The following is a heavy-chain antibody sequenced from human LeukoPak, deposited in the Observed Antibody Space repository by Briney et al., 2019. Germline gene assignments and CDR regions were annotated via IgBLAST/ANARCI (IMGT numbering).Heavy chain of an antibody. Sequence: PGGSLRLSCAASGFTFSSYWMSWVRQAPGKGLEWVANIKQDGSEKYYVDSVKGRFTISRDNAKNSLYLQMNSLRAEDTAVYYCARDGSFYSNYEYYFDYWGQGTLVTVSS. CDR1: GFTFSSYW. CDR2: IKQDGSEK. J-gene: IGHJ4*02. CDR3: ARDGSFYSNYEYYFDY. V-gene: IGHV3-7*01. D-gene: IGHD4-11*01.